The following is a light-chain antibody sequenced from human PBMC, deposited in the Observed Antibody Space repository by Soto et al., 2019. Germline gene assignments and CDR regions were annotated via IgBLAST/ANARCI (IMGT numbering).Light chain of an antibody. CDR2: GAS. Sequence: EIVMTQSPATLSVSPGGRSTLSCRASQIISSHLAWYQQKPGQAPRLLIYGASTRATGIPARFSGSGSGTDFPLTISGLQSEDFAVYYCQQYNDWPLTFGGGTTVEIK. V-gene: IGKV3-15*01. J-gene: IGKJ4*01. CDR3: QQYNDWPLT. CDR1: QIISSH.